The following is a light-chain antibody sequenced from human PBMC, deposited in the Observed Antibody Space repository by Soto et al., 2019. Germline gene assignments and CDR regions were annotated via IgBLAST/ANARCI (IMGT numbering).Light chain of an antibody. CDR3: QHYNNWIAS. Sequence: EIVLTQSPGTLSLSPGERATLSCRASQSVSNNYLAWYQQKPGQAPRLLIYGASNRATGIPDRFSGSGSGTEFTLTISSLQSEDFAVYYCQHYNNWIASFGGGTKVDI. CDR1: QSVSNN. V-gene: IGKV3D-15*01. CDR2: GAS. J-gene: IGKJ4*01.